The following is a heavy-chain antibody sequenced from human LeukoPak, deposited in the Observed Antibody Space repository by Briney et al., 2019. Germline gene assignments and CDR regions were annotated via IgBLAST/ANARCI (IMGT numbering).Heavy chain of an antibody. CDR1: GFTFSSYW. V-gene: IGHV3-74*01. D-gene: IGHD1-26*01. J-gene: IGHJ4*02. Sequence: GGSLGLSCAASGFTFSSYWMHWVRQAPGKGLVWVSRINSDGSTTTYADSVKGRFTISRDNAKNTLYLQMNSLRAEDTAMYYCARDGPSVGATIDYWGQGTLVTVSS. CDR3: ARDGPSVGATIDY. CDR2: INSDGSTT.